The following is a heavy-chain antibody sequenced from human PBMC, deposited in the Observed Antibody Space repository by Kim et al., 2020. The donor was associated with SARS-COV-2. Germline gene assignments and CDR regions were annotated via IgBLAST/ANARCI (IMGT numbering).Heavy chain of an antibody. J-gene: IGHJ4*02. CDR3: ARVGQQLVLFSFDY. CDR2: INHSGST. Sequence: SETLSLTCAVYGGSFSGYYWSWIRQPPGKGLEWIGEINHSGSTNYNPSLKSRVTISVDTYKNQFSLKLSSVTAADTAVYYCARVGQQLVLFSFDYWGQGTLVTVSS. V-gene: IGHV4-34*01. D-gene: IGHD6-13*01. CDR1: GGSFSGYY.